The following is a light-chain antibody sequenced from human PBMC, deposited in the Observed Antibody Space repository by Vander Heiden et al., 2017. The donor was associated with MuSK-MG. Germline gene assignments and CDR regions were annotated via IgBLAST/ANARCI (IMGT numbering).Light chain of an antibody. CDR1: QSISSW. CDR2: KAS. CDR3: KHFNGDSRT. Sequence: DIQMTQSPSTLSASVGDRVTTTCRASQSISSWLAWYQQKPGRAPKLLIYKASNLASGVPSSFSGSGSGTEFTLTINSLHPDDSATYFCKHFNGDSRTFGQGTKVEIK. J-gene: IGKJ1*01. V-gene: IGKV1-5*03.